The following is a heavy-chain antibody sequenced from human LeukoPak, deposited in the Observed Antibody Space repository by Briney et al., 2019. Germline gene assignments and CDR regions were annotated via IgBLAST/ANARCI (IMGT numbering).Heavy chain of an antibody. Sequence: GGSLRLPCEPSGLTFSDYSMPWVRRAPGKGLDWVSVISGSAGSSYYAASVKGRFTISRDNSKNTLYLQVNSLRAEDTAIYYCAKGVHDILTAYNYWGQGTLVTVSS. CDR2: ISGSAGSS. CDR3: AKGVHDILTAYNY. CDR1: GLTFSDYS. V-gene: IGHV3-23*01. J-gene: IGHJ4*02. D-gene: IGHD3-9*01.